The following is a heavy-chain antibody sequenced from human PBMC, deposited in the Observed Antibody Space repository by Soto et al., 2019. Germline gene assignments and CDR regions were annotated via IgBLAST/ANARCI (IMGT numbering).Heavy chain of an antibody. J-gene: IGHJ6*02. D-gene: IGHD6-13*01. CDR2: AYYRSNWYN. CDR3: ARQYSRSSFSTDGGMDV. Sequence: SQTLSLTCAISGDSVSSNSAAWNWIRQSPSRGLEWLGRAYYRSNWYNDYALSVKSRITINADTSRNQFSLQLNSVTPEDTAVYYCARQYSRSSFSTDGGMDVCGQGTTVTVSS. CDR1: GDSVSSNSAA. V-gene: IGHV6-1*01.